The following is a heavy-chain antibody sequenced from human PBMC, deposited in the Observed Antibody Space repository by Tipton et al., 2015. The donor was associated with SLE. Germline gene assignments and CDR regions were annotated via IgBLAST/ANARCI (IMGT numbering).Heavy chain of an antibody. D-gene: IGHD5-18*01. Sequence: SLRLSCAASGFTFSNYAMHWVRQAPGKGLEWLAVISYDGSNKYYADSVKGRFTISRDNSKNTLYLQMNSLRAEDTALYFCARGNSYGPDYFDYWGQGTLVTVSS. J-gene: IGHJ4*02. CDR3: ARGNSYGPDYFDY. V-gene: IGHV3-30*04. CDR1: GFTFSNYA. CDR2: ISYDGSNK.